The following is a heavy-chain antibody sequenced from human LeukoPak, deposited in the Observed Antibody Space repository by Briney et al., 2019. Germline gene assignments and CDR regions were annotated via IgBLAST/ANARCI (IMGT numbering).Heavy chain of an antibody. CDR2: IKSKTDGGTT. V-gene: IGHV3-15*01. CDR3: TTKWREPWGFFDY. D-gene: IGHD2-15*01. CDR1: GFTFSNAW. J-gene: IGHJ4*02. Sequence: GGSLRLSCAASGFTFSNAWMSWVRQAPGKGLEWVGRIKSKTDGGTTDYAAPVKGRFTISRDDSKNTLYLQMNSLKTEDTAVYYCTTKWREPWGFFDYWGQGTLVTVSS.